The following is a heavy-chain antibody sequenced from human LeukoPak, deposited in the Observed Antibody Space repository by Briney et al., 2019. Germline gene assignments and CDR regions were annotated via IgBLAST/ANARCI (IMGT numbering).Heavy chain of an antibody. CDR2: ISSSGSTI. CDR3: ARDRREYCSSTSCYGAWYFDY. CDR1: GFTFSSYE. Sequence: GGSLRLSCAASGFTFSSYEMNWVRQAPGKGPEWVSYISSSGSTIYYADSVKGRFTISRDNAKNSLYLQMNSLRAEDTAVYYCARDRREYCSSTSCYGAWYFDYWGQGTLVTVSS. V-gene: IGHV3-48*03. J-gene: IGHJ4*02. D-gene: IGHD2-2*01.